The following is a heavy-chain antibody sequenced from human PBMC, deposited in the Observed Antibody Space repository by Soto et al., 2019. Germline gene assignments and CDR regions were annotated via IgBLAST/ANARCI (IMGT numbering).Heavy chain of an antibody. J-gene: IGHJ5*02. V-gene: IGHV3-64D*06. CDR1: GFTFSMFS. CDR3: VHPRSTVQIPPT. D-gene: IGHD4-17*01. Sequence: GSLRLSCSASGFTFSMFSMYWVRRAPGKGLEYVSGISSNGDSTYYADSVKGRFTISRDNSKNTLYLQMSSLRAVDTAVYYCVHPRSTVQIPPTWGQGTLVTVSS. CDR2: ISSNGDST.